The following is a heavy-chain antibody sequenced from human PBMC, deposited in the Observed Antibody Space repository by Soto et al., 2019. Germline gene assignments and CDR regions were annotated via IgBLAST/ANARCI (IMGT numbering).Heavy chain of an antibody. CDR3: ARDYWYYDFWSGYYSNYYYGMDV. Sequence: PSETLSLTCTVSGGSISSYYWSWIRQPAGKGLEWIGRIYTSGSTNYNPSLKSRVTMSVDTSKNQFSLKLSSVTAADTAVYYCARDYWYYDFWSGYYSNYYYGMDVWGQGTTVTVS. D-gene: IGHD3-3*01. CDR1: GGSISSYY. V-gene: IGHV4-4*07. J-gene: IGHJ6*02. CDR2: IYTSGST.